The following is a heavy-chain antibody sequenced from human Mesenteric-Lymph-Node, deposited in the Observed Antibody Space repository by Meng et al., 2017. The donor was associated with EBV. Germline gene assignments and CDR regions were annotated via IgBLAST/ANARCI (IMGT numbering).Heavy chain of an antibody. V-gene: IGHV4-34*01. CDR2: INHSGTT. CDR1: GESFSGYS. J-gene: IGHJ4*02. Sequence: QVQAQPWGSGVSHPSETLSLTCAFYGESFSGYSWSWIRQPPGKGLEWIGEINHSGTTNYNPSLESRVTISVDTSKNQLSLKLTSLTAADTAVYYCARLGNGHWGQGTLVTVSS. CDR3: ARLGNGH.